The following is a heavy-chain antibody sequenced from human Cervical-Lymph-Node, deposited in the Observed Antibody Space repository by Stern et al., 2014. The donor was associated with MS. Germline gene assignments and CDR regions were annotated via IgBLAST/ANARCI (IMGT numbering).Heavy chain of an antibody. CDR3: VYTSSLGGVLFDY. CDR1: GYTFPTYG. CDR2: ISGSSGNT. J-gene: IGHJ4*02. V-gene: IGHV1-18*01. Sequence: QEQLVQSGAEVKKPGASVKVSCEASGYTFPTYGFNWVRQDPGQGLAWVGWISGSSGNTNSAPKVQGRVSMTTNTSTLTGYMELRNLRSGDTAVYYCVYTSSLGGVLFDYWGQGSLVTVSS. D-gene: IGHD2-2*01.